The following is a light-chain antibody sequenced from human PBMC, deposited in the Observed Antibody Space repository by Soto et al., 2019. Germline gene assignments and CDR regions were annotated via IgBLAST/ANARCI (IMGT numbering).Light chain of an antibody. CDR2: DVI. CDR1: SRDIGGYDF. J-gene: IGLJ2*01. Sequence: QSALTQPPSASGSPGQSVTISCTGTSRDIGGYDFVSWYQQHPGKAPKLLIYDVIKRPSGVPDRFSGSKSGNTASLTVSGLQTYDEADYYCSSYGGSNNLLFGGGTKLTVL. CDR3: SSYGGSNNLL. V-gene: IGLV2-8*01.